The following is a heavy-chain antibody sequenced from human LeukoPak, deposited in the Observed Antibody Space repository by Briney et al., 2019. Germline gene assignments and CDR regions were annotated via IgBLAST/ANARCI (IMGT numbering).Heavy chain of an antibody. V-gene: IGHV3-23*01. CDR1: GFTFSSYV. CDR2: ISGSGGST. J-gene: IGHJ4*02. Sequence: PGGSLRLSCAASGFTFSSYVMSWVRQAPGKGLEWVSAISGSGGSTYYADSVKGRFTISRDNSKDTLYLQMNSLRAEDTAVYYCAKTVRGVSLFDYWGQGTLVTVSS. D-gene: IGHD3-10*01. CDR3: AKTVRGVSLFDY.